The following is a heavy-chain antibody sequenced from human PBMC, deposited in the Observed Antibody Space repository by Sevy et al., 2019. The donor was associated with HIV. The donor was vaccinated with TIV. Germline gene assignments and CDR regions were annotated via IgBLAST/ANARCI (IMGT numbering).Heavy chain of an antibody. CDR1: GGTFSRSA. D-gene: IGHD6-13*01. CDR2: IIPIFGTT. J-gene: IGHJ5*02. CDR3: ARLGAAGLAGWFDP. Sequence: ASVKVSCKASGGTFSRSAISWMRQAPGQGLEWMGGIIPIFGTTNYARNFQGRLTITADESPSAAYMELSSLTSEDSAYSYCARLGAAGLAGWFDPWGQGTLVTVSS. V-gene: IGHV1-69*13.